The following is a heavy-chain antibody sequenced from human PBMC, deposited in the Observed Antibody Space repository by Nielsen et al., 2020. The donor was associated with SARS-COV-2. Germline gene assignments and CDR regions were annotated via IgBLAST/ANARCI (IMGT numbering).Heavy chain of an antibody. Sequence: SETLSLTCTVSGGSISSSSYYWGWIRQPPGKGLEWIGSIYYSGSTYYNPSLKSRVTISVDTSKNQFSLKLSSVTAADTAVYYCAGDYRRNYYYGMDVWGQGTTVTVSS. CDR3: AGDYRRNYYYGMDV. CDR1: GGSISSSSYY. V-gene: IGHV4-39*07. J-gene: IGHJ6*02. D-gene: IGHD4-11*01. CDR2: IYYSGST.